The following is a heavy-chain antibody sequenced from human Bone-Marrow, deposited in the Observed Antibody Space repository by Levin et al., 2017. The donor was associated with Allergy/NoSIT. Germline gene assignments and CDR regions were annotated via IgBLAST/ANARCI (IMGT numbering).Heavy chain of an antibody. CDR1: GYTFTTYA. CDR3: ARDSGSYSAMGYMDV. J-gene: IGHJ6*03. CDR2: INAGNDNT. V-gene: IGHV1-3*01. D-gene: IGHD1-26*01. Sequence: ASVKVSCKASGYTFTTYAMHWVRQAPGQSLEWMGRINAGNDNTKFSQNFQGRTTITKDTSASAIYMELSSLRSEDTAVYYCARDSGSYSAMGYMDVWGKGTTVTVSS.